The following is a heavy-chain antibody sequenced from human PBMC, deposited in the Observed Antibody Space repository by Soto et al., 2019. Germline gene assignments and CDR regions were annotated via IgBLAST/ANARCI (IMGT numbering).Heavy chain of an antibody. V-gene: IGHV3-21*01. D-gene: IGHD6-13*01. Sequence: EVQLVESGGGLVKPGGSLRLSCAASGFTFSSYSMNWVRQAPGKGLEWVSSISSSSSYIYYADSVKGRFTISRDNAKISLYLQMNSLRAEDTAVDYCARGSHLILVHYGYWGQGTLVTVSS. CDR3: ARGSHLILVHYGY. CDR1: GFTFSSYS. J-gene: IGHJ4*02. CDR2: ISSSSSYI.